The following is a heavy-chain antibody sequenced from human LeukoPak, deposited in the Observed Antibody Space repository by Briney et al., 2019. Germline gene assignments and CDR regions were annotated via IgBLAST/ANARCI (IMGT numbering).Heavy chain of an antibody. D-gene: IGHD3-22*01. CDR3: ARESRFCGYDSSGYYPSDY. CDR2: ISPYNGNT. J-gene: IGHJ4*02. Sequence: ASVKVSCKAPGYTFTSYGISWVRQAPGQGLEWMGWISPYNGNTNYAQKLQGRVTMTTDTSTSTAYMELRSLRSDDTAVYYCARESRFCGYDSSGYYPSDYWGQGTLVTVSS. V-gene: IGHV1-18*01. CDR1: GYTFTSYG.